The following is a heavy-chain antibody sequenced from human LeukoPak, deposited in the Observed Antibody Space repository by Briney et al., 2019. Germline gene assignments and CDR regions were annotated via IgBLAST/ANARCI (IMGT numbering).Heavy chain of an antibody. Sequence: GGSLRLPCAASGFTFSSYAMSWVRQAPGKGLEWVSAISGSGGSTYYADSVKGRFTISRDNSKNTLYLQMNSLRAEDTAVYYCAKDSGDGAYDLGTLFDYWGQGTLVTVSS. CDR2: ISGSGGST. CDR3: AKDSGDGAYDLGTLFDY. V-gene: IGHV3-23*01. CDR1: GFTFSSYA. D-gene: IGHD4-17*01. J-gene: IGHJ4*02.